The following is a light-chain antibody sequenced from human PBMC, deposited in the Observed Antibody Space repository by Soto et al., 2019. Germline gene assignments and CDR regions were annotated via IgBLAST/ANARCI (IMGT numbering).Light chain of an antibody. J-gene: IGKJ3*01. CDR2: DAS. Sequence: EIVLTQSPDTLSLSAGESATLSCRASQGIGRYLAWFQQKPGQAPRLLIYDASTRATGIPARFSGSGSGTDFTLNISSLEPEDFAVYYCQQRSNWPLTFGPGTKVEIK. CDR1: QGIGRY. V-gene: IGKV3-11*01. CDR3: QQRSNWPLT.